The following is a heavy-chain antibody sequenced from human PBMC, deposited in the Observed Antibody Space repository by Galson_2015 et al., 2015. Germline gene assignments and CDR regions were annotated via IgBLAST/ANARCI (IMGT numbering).Heavy chain of an antibody. CDR2: INPNSGAA. V-gene: IGHV1-2*06. Sequence: SVKVSCKASGYSFTGYHIHWVRQAPGQGLEWMGRINPNSGAANYAQKFQGRVTMTRDTSISTAYMELSRLISDDTAVYYCARAYSSWSFDIHWFDPWGQGTLVTVSS. D-gene: IGHD6-13*01. CDR1: GYSFTGYH. CDR3: ARAYSSWSFDIHWFDP. J-gene: IGHJ5*02.